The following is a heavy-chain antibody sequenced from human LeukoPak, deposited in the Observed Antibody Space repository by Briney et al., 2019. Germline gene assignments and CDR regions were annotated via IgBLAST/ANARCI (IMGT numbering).Heavy chain of an antibody. D-gene: IGHD5-12*01. CDR1: GFLFSNSW. Sequence: GGSLRLSCADSGFLFSNSWMAWVRQAPGRWLEWLANINQDGSAKTCVDSVKGRFTISRDNAKNSLYLQMNSPRAEDTAMSYCARDSGYNAFDYWGQGTLVTVPS. V-gene: IGHV3-7*03. CDR2: INQDGSAK. J-gene: IGHJ4*02. CDR3: ARDSGYNAFDY.